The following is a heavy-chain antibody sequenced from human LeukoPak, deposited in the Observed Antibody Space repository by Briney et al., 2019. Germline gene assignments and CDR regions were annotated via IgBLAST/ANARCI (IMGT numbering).Heavy chain of an antibody. CDR3: AREWQYQFDY. Sequence: PGGSLRLSCAASGFTFSSYSMNWVRQPPGEGLEWIGSVYHSGITYYTPSLKSRVSISVDTSKNQFSLKVTSVTAADTAVYYCAREWQYQFDYWGQGSLVTVSS. D-gene: IGHD4-11*01. V-gene: IGHV4-38-2*02. CDR1: GFTFSSYS. J-gene: IGHJ4*02. CDR2: VYHSGIT.